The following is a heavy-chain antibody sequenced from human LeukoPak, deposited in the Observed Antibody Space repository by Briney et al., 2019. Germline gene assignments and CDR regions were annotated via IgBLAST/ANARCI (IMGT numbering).Heavy chain of an antibody. V-gene: IGHV3-33*06. CDR1: GFTFNSYG. J-gene: IGHJ4*02. Sequence: GKSLRLSCAASGFTFNSYGMHWVRQAPGKGLEWVAVIWYDGSNKYYADSVKGRFTISRDNSKNTLYLQMSSLSPEDTAVYYCAKYGDYKDFDYWGQGTLVTVSS. D-gene: IGHD4-17*01. CDR2: IWYDGSNK. CDR3: AKYGDYKDFDY.